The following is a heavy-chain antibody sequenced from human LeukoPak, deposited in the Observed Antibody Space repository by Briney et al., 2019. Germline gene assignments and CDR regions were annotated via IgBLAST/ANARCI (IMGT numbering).Heavy chain of an antibody. Sequence: ASVKVSCKASGGTFSSYAISWVRQAPGQGLEWMGGIIPIFGTANYAQKFQGRVTITADESTSTAYMELSSLRSEDTAVYYCAREEYCSSTSCWDYYYYGMDVWGQGTTVTVSS. J-gene: IGHJ6*02. CDR1: GGTFSSYA. CDR3: AREEYCSSTSCWDYYYYGMDV. D-gene: IGHD2-2*01. V-gene: IGHV1-69*13. CDR2: IIPIFGTA.